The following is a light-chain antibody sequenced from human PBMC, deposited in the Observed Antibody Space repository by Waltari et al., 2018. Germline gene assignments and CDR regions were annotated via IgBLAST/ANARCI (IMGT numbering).Light chain of an antibody. CDR1: SGSVSSTLY. J-gene: IGLJ3*02. CDR2: NPN. Sequence: QTVVTQEPSFSVPPGGTVTLTCGLISGSVSSTLYPSWYQQIPGQAPRTLIHNPNSRSSGVPNRFSGSILGNKAALTITGAQADDESHYYCALYMGSDSWVFGGGTKLTVL. CDR3: ALYMGSDSWV. V-gene: IGLV8-61*01.